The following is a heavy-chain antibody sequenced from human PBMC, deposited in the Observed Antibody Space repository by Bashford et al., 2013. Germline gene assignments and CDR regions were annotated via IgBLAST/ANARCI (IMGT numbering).Heavy chain of an antibody. CDR3: ARDKVGRWSHTYFDY. D-gene: IGHD1-26*01. CDR2: INPNSGGT. V-gene: IGHV1-2*02. CDR1: GYTFTGYY. J-gene: IGHJ4*02. Sequence: ASVKVSCKASGYTFTGYYMHWVRQAPGQGLEWMGWINPNSGGTNYAQKFQGRVTMTRDTSISTAYMELSRLRSDDTAVYYCARDKVGRWSHTYFDYVGPGNPGPPSPQ.